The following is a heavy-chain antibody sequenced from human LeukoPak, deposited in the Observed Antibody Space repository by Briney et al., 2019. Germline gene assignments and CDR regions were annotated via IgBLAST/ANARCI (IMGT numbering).Heavy chain of an antibody. J-gene: IGHJ5*02. Sequence: SETLSLTCAVYGWSSNDYYWNWVRQPPGKGLEWIGEINARGDTNYNPSLKSRVAISVDSSKNQFSLTLTSMIPPDTAIYYCARGQIPGARGYNLFDPWGQGTLVNVSS. D-gene: IGHD2-2*01. CDR1: GWSSNDYY. V-gene: IGHV4-34*01. CDR3: ARGQIPGARGYNLFDP. CDR2: INARGDT.